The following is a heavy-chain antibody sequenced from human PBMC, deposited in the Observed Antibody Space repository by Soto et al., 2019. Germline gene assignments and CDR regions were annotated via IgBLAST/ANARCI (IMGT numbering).Heavy chain of an antibody. V-gene: IGHV3-30-3*01. CDR3: ARDPGGTDLADRTDYFDY. J-gene: IGHJ4*02. Sequence: QVQLVESGGGVVQPGRSLRLSCAASGFTFSSYAMHWVRQAPGKGLEWVAVISYDGSNKYYADSVKGRFTISRDNSKNTRWLQINSLRPEDTTVYYCARDPGGTDLADRTDYFDYWGRGTLVTVSS. CDR2: ISYDGSNK. D-gene: IGHD3-16*01. CDR1: GFTFSSYA.